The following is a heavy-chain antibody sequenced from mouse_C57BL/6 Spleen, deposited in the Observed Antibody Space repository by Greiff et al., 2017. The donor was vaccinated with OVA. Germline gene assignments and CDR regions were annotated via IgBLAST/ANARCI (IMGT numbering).Heavy chain of an antibody. CDR2: IDPSDSYT. D-gene: IGHD2-1*01. CDR1: GYTFTSYW. Sequence: VQLQQSGAELVMPGASVKLSCKASGYTFTSYWMHWVKQRPGQGLEWIGEIDPSDSYTNYNQKFKGKSTLTVHKSSSTAYMQLSSLTSEDSAVYYCARQGGNYEGYFDYWGQGTTLTVSS. CDR3: ARQGGNYEGYFDY. J-gene: IGHJ2*01. V-gene: IGHV1-69*01.